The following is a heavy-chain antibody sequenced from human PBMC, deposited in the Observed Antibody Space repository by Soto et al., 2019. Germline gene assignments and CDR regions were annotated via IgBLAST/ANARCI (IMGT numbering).Heavy chain of an antibody. V-gene: IGHV3-21*01. D-gene: IGHD3-22*01. J-gene: IGHJ6*02. Sequence: GGSLRLSCAASGFTFSSYSMNWVRQAPGKGLEWVSSISSSSSYIYYADSVRGRFTISRDNAKNSLYLQMNSLRAEDTAVYYCARGTYYYDSSGYYYPWKYYGMDVWGQGTTVTVSS. CDR2: ISSSSSYI. CDR3: ARGTYYYDSSGYYYPWKYYGMDV. CDR1: GFTFSSYS.